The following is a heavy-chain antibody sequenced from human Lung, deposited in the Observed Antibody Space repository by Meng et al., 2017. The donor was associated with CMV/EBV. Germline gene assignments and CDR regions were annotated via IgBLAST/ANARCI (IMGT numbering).Heavy chain of an antibody. CDR3: ARVLGYCSSTSCYRRSHSPLDWFDP. J-gene: IGHJ5*02. V-gene: IGHV4-59*01. CDR2: IYYSGST. Sequence: LSCTVSGGSISSYYWSWIRQPPGKGLEWIGYIYYSGSTNYNPSLKSRVTISVDTSKNQFSLKLSSVTAADTAVYYCARVLGYCSSTSCYRRSHSPLDWFDPXGQGXLVTVSS. D-gene: IGHD2-2*01. CDR1: GGSISSYY.